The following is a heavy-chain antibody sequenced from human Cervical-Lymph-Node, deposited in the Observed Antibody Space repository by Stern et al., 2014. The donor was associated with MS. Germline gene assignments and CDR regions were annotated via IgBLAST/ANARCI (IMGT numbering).Heavy chain of an antibody. CDR1: GFTFSSYA. D-gene: IGHD4-23*01. CDR2: ISYDGSNK. J-gene: IGHJ4*02. CDR3: AREEYYGGNVGVGYFDY. Sequence: QVQLVQSGGGVVQPGRSLRLSCAASGFTFSSYAMHWVRQAPGKGLEWVAVISYDGSNKYYADSVKGRFTISRDNSKNTLYLQMNSLRAEDTAVYYCAREEYYGGNVGVGYFDYWGQGTLVTVSS. V-gene: IGHV3-30*01.